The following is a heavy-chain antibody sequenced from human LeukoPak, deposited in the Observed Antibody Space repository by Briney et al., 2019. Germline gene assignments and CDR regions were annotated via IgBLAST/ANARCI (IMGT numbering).Heavy chain of an antibody. CDR2: ISYDGSNK. J-gene: IGHJ4*02. V-gene: IGHV3-30-3*01. CDR3: ARERGDY. CDR1: GFTFSSYA. Sequence: GRSLRLSCAASGFTFSSYAMHWLRQAPGKGLEWVAVISYDGSNKYYADSVKGRFTISRDNSKNTLYLQMNSLRAEDTAVYYCARERGDYWGQGTLVTVSS.